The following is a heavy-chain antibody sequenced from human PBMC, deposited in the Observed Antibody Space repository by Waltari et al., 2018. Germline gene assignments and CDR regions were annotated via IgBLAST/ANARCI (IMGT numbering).Heavy chain of an antibody. CDR3: ARREHYYDYVGGSYLRVIVTFDI. V-gene: IGHV5-51*03. CDR1: GDKFSTYW. D-gene: IGHD3-16*02. J-gene: IGHJ3*02. Sequence: EVRLVQSGAEVKKPGESLKISCKGSGDKFSTYWIGWVRQMPGKSLEWMGIIYVGDSETRYSPSFRGQVTMSADKSITTAYRQWSSLKASDTAMYYCARREHYYDYVGGSYLRVIVTFDIWGQGTRVTVSS. CDR2: IYVGDSET.